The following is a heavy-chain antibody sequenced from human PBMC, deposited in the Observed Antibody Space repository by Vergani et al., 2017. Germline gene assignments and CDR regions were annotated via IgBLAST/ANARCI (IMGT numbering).Heavy chain of an antibody. CDR3: ARDRLLYDYGGNSGAFDI. J-gene: IGHJ3*02. D-gene: IGHD4-23*01. Sequence: EVQLLESGGGLVQPGGSLRLSCAASGFTFISYAMSWVRQAPGKGLEWVSAITGGGGSTFYADSVRGRFTISRANSKDTLYLQLNSLRAEDTAVYYCARDRLLYDYGGNSGAFDIWGQGTMVTVSS. V-gene: IGHV3-23*01. CDR2: ITGGGGST. CDR1: GFTFISYA.